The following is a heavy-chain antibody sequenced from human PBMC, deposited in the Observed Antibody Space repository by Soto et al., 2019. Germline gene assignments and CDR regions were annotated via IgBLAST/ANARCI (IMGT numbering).Heavy chain of an antibody. D-gene: IGHD2-8*01. CDR1: GGSISSSSYY. CDR2: IYYSGST. Sequence: QLQLQESGPGLVKPSETLSLTCTVSGGSISSSSYYWGWIRQPPGKGLEWIGSIYYSGSTYYNPSLKSRVTISVDTSKNHFSLKLSSVTAADTAVYYCANLGYCTNGVCYMDAFDIWGQGTMVTVSS. CDR3: ANLGYCTNGVCYMDAFDI. V-gene: IGHV4-39*02. J-gene: IGHJ3*02.